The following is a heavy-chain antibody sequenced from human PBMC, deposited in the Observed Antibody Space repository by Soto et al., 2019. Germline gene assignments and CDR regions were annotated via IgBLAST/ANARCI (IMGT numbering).Heavy chain of an antibody. CDR2: ISGSSRYT. Sequence: GGSLRLSCAASGFNFSDHYMNWIRQAPGTGLEWVSYISGSSRYTNFADSVKGRFTISRDNAKNSLYLQMNRMRAEDTAVYYCARNTSGWNYYDYWGQGTPVTVSS. CDR1: GFNFSDHY. V-gene: IGHV3-11*06. J-gene: IGHJ4*02. D-gene: IGHD6-19*01. CDR3: ARNTSGWNYYDY.